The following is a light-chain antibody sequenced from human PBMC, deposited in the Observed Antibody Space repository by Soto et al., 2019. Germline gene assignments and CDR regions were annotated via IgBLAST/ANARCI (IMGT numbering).Light chain of an antibody. Sequence: EIVMTQSPANLSVSPGERATLSCRASQSVSSNLAWYQQKPGQAPRLLIYGASTRATGIPARFSGSGPGTEFTLTISSLQSEDYAVYYCQQYNXWPRTFGQGXKVDIK. CDR1: QSVSSN. J-gene: IGKJ1*01. CDR2: GAS. CDR3: QQYNXWPRT. V-gene: IGKV3-15*01.